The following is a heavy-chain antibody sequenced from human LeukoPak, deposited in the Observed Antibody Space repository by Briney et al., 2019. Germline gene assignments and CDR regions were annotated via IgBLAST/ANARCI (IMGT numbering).Heavy chain of an antibody. V-gene: IGHV3-23*01. CDR1: GFTFSSYA. CDR2: ISGSGGST. Sequence: TGGSLRLSCAASGFTFSSYAMSWVRQAPGKGLEWVSAISGSGGSTYYADSVKGRFTISRDNSKNTLYLQMNSLGAEDTAVYYCAKTGRTYGDYPDYWGQGTLVTVSS. CDR3: AKTGRTYGDYPDY. J-gene: IGHJ4*02. D-gene: IGHD4-17*01.